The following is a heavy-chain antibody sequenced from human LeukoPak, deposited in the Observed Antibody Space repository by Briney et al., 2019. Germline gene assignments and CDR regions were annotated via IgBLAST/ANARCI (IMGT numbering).Heavy chain of an antibody. D-gene: IGHD1-26*01. J-gene: IGHJ3*02. V-gene: IGHV4-59*01. CDR1: GGSISNYY. Sequence: PSETLSLTCTVSGGSISNYYWSWIRQPPGKGLEWIGYMYYSGSTNYNTSLKSRVTISVDTSKNQFSLKLSSVTAADTAVFYCARGRRSSGRHDAVDIWGQGTMVTVSS. CDR2: MYYSGST. CDR3: ARGRRSSGRHDAVDI.